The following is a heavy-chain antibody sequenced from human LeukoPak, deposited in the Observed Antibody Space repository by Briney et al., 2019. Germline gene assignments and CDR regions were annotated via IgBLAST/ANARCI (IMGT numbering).Heavy chain of an antibody. V-gene: IGHV3-21*01. D-gene: IGHD3-16*02. CDR3: ARDGVITFGGVIGYFDY. J-gene: IGHJ4*02. Sequence: DSMKGRFTMSRDNPKHSLYLQMNSLRAEDTAVYNCARDGVITFGGVIGYFDYWGQGALVTVSS.